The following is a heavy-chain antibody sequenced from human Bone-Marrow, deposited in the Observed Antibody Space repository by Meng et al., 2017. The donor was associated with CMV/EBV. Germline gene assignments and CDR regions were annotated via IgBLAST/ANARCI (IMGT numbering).Heavy chain of an antibody. CDR2: ISYDGSNK. CDR3: ATERLWGATALDY. CDR1: GFTFSSYA. V-gene: IGHV3-30*04. Sequence: GESLKISCAASGFTFSSYAMHWVRQAPGKGLEWVAVISYDGSNKYYADSVKGRFTISRDNSKNTLYLQMNSLRGEDTAVYYCATERLWGATALDYWGQGTLVTVSS. D-gene: IGHD1-26*01. J-gene: IGHJ4*02.